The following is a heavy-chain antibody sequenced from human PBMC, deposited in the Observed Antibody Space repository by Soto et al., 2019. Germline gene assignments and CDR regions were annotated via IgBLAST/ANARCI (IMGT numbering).Heavy chain of an antibody. Sequence: SVKVSCKASGFTFTSSAMQWVRQARGQRLEWIGWIVVGSGNTNYAQKFQERVTITRDMSTSTAYMELSSLRSEDTAVYYCAAFPNYYDSSGYYYGSLDYWGQGTLVTVSS. J-gene: IGHJ4*02. CDR1: GFTFTSSA. V-gene: IGHV1-58*02. CDR2: IVVGSGNT. CDR3: AAFPNYYDSSGYYYGSLDY. D-gene: IGHD3-22*01.